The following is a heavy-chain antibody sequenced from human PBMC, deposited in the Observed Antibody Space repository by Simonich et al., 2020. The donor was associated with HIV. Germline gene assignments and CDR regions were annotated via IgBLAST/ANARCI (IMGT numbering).Heavy chain of an antibody. CDR1: GGSFSVYY. V-gene: IGHV4-34*01. J-gene: IGHJ4*02. D-gene: IGHD2-2*01. CDR2: INHSGST. Sequence: QVQLQQWGAGLLKPSETLSLTCAVYGGSFSVYYWSWIRQPPVKGLEWIGEINHSGSTNYNPSLKSRVTISVDTSKNQFSRKLSSVTAADTAVYYCARGFYQRLYYFDYWGQGTLVTVSS. CDR3: ARGFYQRLYYFDY.